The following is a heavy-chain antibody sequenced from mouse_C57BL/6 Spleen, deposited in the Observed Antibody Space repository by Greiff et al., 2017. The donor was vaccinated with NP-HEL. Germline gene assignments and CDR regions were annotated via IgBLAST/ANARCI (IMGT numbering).Heavy chain of an antibody. Sequence: VQLQQSGAELVRPGASVKLSCTASGFNIKDDYMHWVKQMPEQGLEWIGWIDPENGDTEYASKFQGKATITADTSSNTAYLQLSSLTSEDTAVYYCTRGPAGAPYYWGQGTTLTVSS. CDR2: IDPENGDT. CDR3: TRGPAGAPYY. V-gene: IGHV14-4*01. CDR1: GFNIKDDY. J-gene: IGHJ2*01.